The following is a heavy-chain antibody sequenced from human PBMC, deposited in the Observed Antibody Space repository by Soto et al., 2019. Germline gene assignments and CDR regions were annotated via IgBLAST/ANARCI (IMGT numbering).Heavy chain of an antibody. CDR2: INPDGSNT. D-gene: IGHD1-1*01. J-gene: IGHJ4*02. CDR3: AGGIWNDNAY. V-gene: IGHV3-74*01. Sequence: GGSLRLSFAGSGFTFSGNCMHWVRQAPLNVLLWVSRINPDGSNTDYADSVKGRFTISRDNAKNTLYLQMNSLRAEDTAVYYCAGGIWNDNAYWGQGTLVTVSS. CDR1: GFTFSGNC.